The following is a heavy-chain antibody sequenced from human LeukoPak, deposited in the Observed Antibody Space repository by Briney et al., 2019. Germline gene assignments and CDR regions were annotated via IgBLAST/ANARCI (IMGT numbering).Heavy chain of an antibody. CDR2: ISSSSSYI. CDR1: GFTFSSYS. CDR3: ARDRPADYYDSSGPSDY. D-gene: IGHD3-22*01. V-gene: IGHV3-21*01. Sequence: GGSLRLSCAASGFTFSSYSMNWVRQAPGKGLEWVSSISSSSSYIYYADSVKGRFTISRDNAKNSLYLQMNSLRAEDTAVYYCARDRPADYYDSSGPSDYWGQGTLVTASS. J-gene: IGHJ4*02.